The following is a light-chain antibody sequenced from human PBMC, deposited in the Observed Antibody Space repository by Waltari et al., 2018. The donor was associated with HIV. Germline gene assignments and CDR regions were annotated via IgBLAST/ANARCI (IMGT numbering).Light chain of an antibody. J-gene: IGLJ2*01. Sequence: QSALTQPPSVSGSLGQSVTISSPGTSSPLGNYTADSWYQQSPGTAPKLMIYDVSNRPSGVPDRFSGSKSGNTASLTISGLQAEDEADYYCSSFTTSITVVFGGGTKLTVL. CDR2: DVS. CDR1: SSPLGNYTA. V-gene: IGLV2-18*02. CDR3: SSFTTSITVV.